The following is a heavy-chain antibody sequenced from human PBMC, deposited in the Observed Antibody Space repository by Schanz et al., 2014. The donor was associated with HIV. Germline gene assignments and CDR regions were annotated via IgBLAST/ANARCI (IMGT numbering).Heavy chain of an antibody. CDR1: GPTFSNYP. Sequence: EVDLKESGGGLVHPGGSMRLSCVGSGPTFSNYPMSWVRQTPRTGLERVSGISAGDGDKTDYADSVKGRFIISRDNSKKTLYLQMSSLRVDDTAVYYCAQRAAVARYLQVWGQGTLITVSS. D-gene: IGHD6-19*01. CDR3: AQRAAVARYLQV. CDR2: ISAGDGDKT. J-gene: IGHJ1*01. V-gene: IGHV3-23*01.